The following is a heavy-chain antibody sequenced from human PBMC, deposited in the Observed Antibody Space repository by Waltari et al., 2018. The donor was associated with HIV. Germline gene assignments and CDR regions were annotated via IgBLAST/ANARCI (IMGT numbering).Heavy chain of an antibody. CDR3: AILSSSGYYRD. CDR2: ISRTSNAM. D-gene: IGHD5-12*01. Sequence: EVKLVVSGGGLVQPVGSLQLSCAASRCSFMDLDMNGVRQAPGRGLEWVSYISRTSNAMYYADSVKGRFDISRDNAKNSLYLLMNSLRHDDSAVYYCAILSSSGYYRDWGQGTRVTVSS. V-gene: IGHV3-48*02. CDR1: RCSFMDLD. J-gene: IGHJ4*02.